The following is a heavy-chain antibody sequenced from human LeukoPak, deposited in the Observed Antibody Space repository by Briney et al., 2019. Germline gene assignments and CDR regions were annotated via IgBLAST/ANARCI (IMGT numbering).Heavy chain of an antibody. Sequence: TGGSLRLSCAVSGGTFGSYPMSWVRQAPGKGLQWLAVISGGGRPNYLPSVKGRFTISRDNSKNTLYLQMNSLRAEDTAVYYCAKDYSSSWATRSDAFEIWGQGTMVNVSS. CDR1: GGTFGSYP. D-gene: IGHD6-13*01. V-gene: IGHV3-23*01. CDR2: ISGGGRP. J-gene: IGHJ3*02. CDR3: AKDYSSSWATRSDAFEI.